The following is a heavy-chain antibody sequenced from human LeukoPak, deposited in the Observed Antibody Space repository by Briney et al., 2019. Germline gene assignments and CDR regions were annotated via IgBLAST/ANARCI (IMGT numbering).Heavy chain of an antibody. D-gene: IGHD3-10*01. CDR1: GGSISSYY. CDR3: ASDYGSGSYRFDY. V-gene: IGHV4-59*01. Sequence: SETLSLTCTVPGGSISSYYWSWIRQPPGKGLEWIGYIFNSGSTIYNPSLKSRVTISLDMSKKQFSLRLSSVTAADTAVYYCASDYGSGSYRFDYWGQGTLVTVSS. J-gene: IGHJ4*02. CDR2: IFNSGST.